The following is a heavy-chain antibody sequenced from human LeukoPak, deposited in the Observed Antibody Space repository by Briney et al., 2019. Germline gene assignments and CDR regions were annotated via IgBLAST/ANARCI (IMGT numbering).Heavy chain of an antibody. J-gene: IGHJ4*02. V-gene: IGHV4-4*07. Sequence: SETLSLTCTVSGGSISSYYWSWIRQPAGKGLEWIGRIYTSGSTNYNPSLKSRVTMSVDTSKNQFSLKLSSVTAADTAVYYCARARAEYYDFWSGYQSWYFHYWGQGTLVTVSS. D-gene: IGHD3-3*01. CDR3: ARARAEYYDFWSGYQSWYFHY. CDR1: GGSISSYY. CDR2: IYTSGST.